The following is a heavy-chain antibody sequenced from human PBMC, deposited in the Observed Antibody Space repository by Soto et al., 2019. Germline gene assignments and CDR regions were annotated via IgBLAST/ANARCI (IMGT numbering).Heavy chain of an antibody. CDR2: ISPIFGTA. Sequence: SVKVSCKPSGGTFSSYAISWVRQAPGQGREWMGGISPIFGTANYAQKFQGRVTITADKSTSTAYMELSSLRSEDTAVYYCARGRPRLGDGYNHYYYYGMDVWGQGTTVTVSS. J-gene: IGHJ6*02. V-gene: IGHV1-69*06. CDR3: ARGRPRLGDGYNHYYYYGMDV. D-gene: IGHD5-12*01. CDR1: GGTFSSYA.